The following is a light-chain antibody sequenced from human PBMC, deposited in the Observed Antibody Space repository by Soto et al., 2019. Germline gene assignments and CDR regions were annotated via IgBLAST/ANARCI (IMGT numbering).Light chain of an antibody. CDR3: HQRSNWPPLT. V-gene: IGKV3-11*01. J-gene: IGKJ4*01. CDR1: QSVSTY. Sequence: EIVLTQSPATLSLSPGKRATLSCRASQSVSTYLAWYQQKPGQAPRLLIYDASNRATGIPARFSGSGSGTDFTLTISSLEPEDFAVYYCHQRSNWPPLTFGGGTKVEIK. CDR2: DAS.